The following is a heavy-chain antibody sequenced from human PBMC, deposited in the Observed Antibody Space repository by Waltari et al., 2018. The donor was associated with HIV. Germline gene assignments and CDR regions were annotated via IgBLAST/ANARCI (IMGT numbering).Heavy chain of an antibody. V-gene: IGHV3-21*01. CDR1: GFTFSTYS. CDR3: ARDSNKYCSGGSCSRFDP. Sequence: EVQLVESGGGRVKRGGSLRLSCAASGFTFSTYSMNWVRQAPGNGQEWVSSISRSRRYKYYADAVKGRITISRDNAKNSLYLQMNSLRAEDTAVYYCARDSNKYCSGGSCSRFDPWGQGTLVTVSS. D-gene: IGHD2-15*01. J-gene: IGHJ5*02. CDR2: ISRSRRYK.